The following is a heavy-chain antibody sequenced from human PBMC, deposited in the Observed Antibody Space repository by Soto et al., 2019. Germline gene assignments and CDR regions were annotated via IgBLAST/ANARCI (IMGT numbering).Heavy chain of an antibody. CDR2: INHSGST. Sequence: SETLSLTCAVYGGSFSGYYWSWSRQPPGKGLEWIGEINHSGSTNCNPSLKSRVTISVDTSKNQFSLQLSSVTAADTAVYYCARMSRRSVPERRTGSWFDPWGPGTLVTVFS. CDR3: ARMSRRSVPERRTGSWFDP. D-gene: IGHD1-1*01. V-gene: IGHV4-34*01. CDR1: GGSFSGYY. J-gene: IGHJ5*02.